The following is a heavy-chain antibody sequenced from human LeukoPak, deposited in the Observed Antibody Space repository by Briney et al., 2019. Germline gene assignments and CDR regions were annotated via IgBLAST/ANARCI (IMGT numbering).Heavy chain of an antibody. CDR1: GGSISSGGHS. CDR3: ARSLGGYWFDP. CDR2: IYYSGST. V-gene: IGHV4-31*03. J-gene: IGHJ5*02. Sequence: SETLSLTCTVSGGSISSGGHSWSWIRQHPRKGLEWIGYIYYSGSTYYNPSLKSRVTISVDTSKDQFSLKLSPVTATDTAVYYCARSLGGYWFDPWGQGTLVTVSS.